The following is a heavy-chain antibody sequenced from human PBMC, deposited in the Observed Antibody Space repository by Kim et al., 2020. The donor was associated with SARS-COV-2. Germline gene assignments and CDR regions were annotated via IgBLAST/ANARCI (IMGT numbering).Heavy chain of an antibody. Sequence: GGSLRLSCAASGFSFSNSYMSWVRQAPGKGLEWVARVKRKIDGGTREYAAFVEGRFTISRDDSENMISLQMNSLRTEDTATYYCTTGFSSTYFGWGQGTL. J-gene: IGHJ4*02. D-gene: IGHD6-13*01. CDR2: VKRKIDGGTR. CDR1: GFSFSNSY. V-gene: IGHV3-15*01. CDR3: TTGFSSTYFG.